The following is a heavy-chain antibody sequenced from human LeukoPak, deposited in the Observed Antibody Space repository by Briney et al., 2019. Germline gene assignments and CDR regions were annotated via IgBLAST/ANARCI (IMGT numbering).Heavy chain of an antibody. Sequence: PGRSLRLSCAASGFTFSSYAMHWVRQAPGKGLEWVSVIYSGGSTYYADSVKGRFTISRDNSKNTLYLQMNSLRAEDTAVYYCARYIAAAGRYFDYWGQGTLVTVSS. CDR1: GFTFSSYA. D-gene: IGHD6-13*01. CDR2: IYSGGST. CDR3: ARYIAAAGRYFDY. J-gene: IGHJ4*02. V-gene: IGHV3-66*02.